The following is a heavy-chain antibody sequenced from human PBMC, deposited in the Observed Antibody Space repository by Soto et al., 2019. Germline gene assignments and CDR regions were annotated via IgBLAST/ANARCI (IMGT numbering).Heavy chain of an antibody. CDR3: ASVNLTYYDILTGRYYFDY. Sequence: SETLSLTCTVSGGSISSSSYYWGWIRQPPGKGLEWIGSIYYSGSTYYNPSLKSRVTISVDTSKNQFSLKLSSVTAADTAVYYCASVNLTYYDILTGRYYFDYWGQGTLVTVSS. CDR1: GGSISSSSYY. D-gene: IGHD3-9*01. J-gene: IGHJ4*02. CDR2: IYYSGST. V-gene: IGHV4-39*01.